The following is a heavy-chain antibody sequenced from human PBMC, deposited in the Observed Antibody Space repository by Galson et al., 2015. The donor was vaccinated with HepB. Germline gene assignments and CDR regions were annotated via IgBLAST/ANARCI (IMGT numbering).Heavy chain of an antibody. D-gene: IGHD5-12*01. V-gene: IGHV3-73*01. CDR2: IRSKANSDAT. CDR3: TRAYSGYDFRIDY. CDR1: GFSFSGSA. J-gene: IGHJ4*02. Sequence: SGAEVKKPGESLRLSCAASGFSFSGSAMHWVRQASGKGLEWVGRIRSKANSDATTYAASVKGRFTISRDDSKNTAYLQMNSLKTEDTAVYFCTRAYSGYDFRIDYWGQGTLVTVSS.